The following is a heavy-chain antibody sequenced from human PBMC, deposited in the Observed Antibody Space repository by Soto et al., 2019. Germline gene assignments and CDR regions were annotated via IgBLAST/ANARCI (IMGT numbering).Heavy chain of an antibody. CDR3: ARAKTAYCGGDGDYLPPGAFFGWFDP. Sequence: QVQLQESGPGLVKPSQTLSLTCTVSGGSISSGGYYWSWIRQHPGKGLEWIGYIYYSGSTYYNPSPKSGDTISVDTSKNQFSLKLGYVTAADTAVYYCARAKTAYCGGDGDYLPPGAFFGWFDPWGQGTLVTVSS. J-gene: IGHJ5*02. CDR1: GGSISSGGYY. CDR2: IYYSGST. V-gene: IGHV4-31*03. D-gene: IGHD2-21*02.